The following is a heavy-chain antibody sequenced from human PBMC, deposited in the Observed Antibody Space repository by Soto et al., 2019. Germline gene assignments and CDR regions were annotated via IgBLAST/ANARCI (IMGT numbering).Heavy chain of an antibody. CDR1: GYSFTSYW. Sequence: PGESLKISCKGSGYSFTSYWISWVRQMPGKGLEWMGRIDPSDSYTNYSPSFQGHVTISADKSISTAYLQWSSLKASDTAMYYCARQYSSGWDALDFDYWGQGTLVTVSS. CDR2: IDPSDSYT. D-gene: IGHD6-19*01. CDR3: ARQYSSGWDALDFDY. J-gene: IGHJ4*02. V-gene: IGHV5-10-1*01.